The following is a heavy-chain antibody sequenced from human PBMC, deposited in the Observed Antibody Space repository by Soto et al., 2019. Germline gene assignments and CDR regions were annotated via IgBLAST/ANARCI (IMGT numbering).Heavy chain of an antibody. Sequence: QVQLVESGGGVVQPGRSLRLSCAASGFTFSSYGMHWVRQAPGKGLEWMAVIWYDGSNKYYADSVKGRFTISRDNSNNTLYLQMNSLRAEDTAVYYCAREQRGARITIFGVAESYYYMDVWGKGTTVTVSS. D-gene: IGHD3-3*01. CDR3: AREQRGARITIFGVAESYYYMDV. CDR2: IWYDGSNK. CDR1: GFTFSSYG. J-gene: IGHJ6*03. V-gene: IGHV3-33*01.